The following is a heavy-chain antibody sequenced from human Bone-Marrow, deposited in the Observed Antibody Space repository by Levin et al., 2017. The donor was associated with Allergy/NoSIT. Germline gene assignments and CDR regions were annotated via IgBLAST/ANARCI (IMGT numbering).Heavy chain of an antibody. CDR1: GFIFTSHS. J-gene: IGHJ4*02. D-gene: IGHD4-11*01. Sequence: GGSLRLSCVASGFIFTSHSMNWVRQAPGKGPEWISYITSSGTIMYADSVRGRFTISRDNAKNSVSLQMNSLRVEDTAVYYCTRDGGSTYFDFDYWGQGTLVTVSS. V-gene: IGHV3-48*01. CDR3: TRDGGSTYFDFDY. CDR2: ITSSGTIM.